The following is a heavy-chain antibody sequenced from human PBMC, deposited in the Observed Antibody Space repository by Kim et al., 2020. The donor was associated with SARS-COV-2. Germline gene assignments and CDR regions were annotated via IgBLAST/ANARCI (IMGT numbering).Heavy chain of an antibody. V-gene: IGHV1-3*01. D-gene: IGHD1-26*01. CDR3: ARGMLELRAGYFDY. Sequence: QKCQGRVTVTRDASASTAYMELSSLISEETAVYYCARGMLELRAGYFDYWGQGTLVTVSS. J-gene: IGHJ4*02.